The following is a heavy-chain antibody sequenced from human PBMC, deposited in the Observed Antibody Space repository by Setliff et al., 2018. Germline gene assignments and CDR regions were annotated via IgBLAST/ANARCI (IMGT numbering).Heavy chain of an antibody. J-gene: IGHJ6*03. CDR2: IHYRGTT. Sequence: ASETLSLTCTVSGASISSGTYYWAWIRQPPGKGLEWIGRIHYRGTTYSNASLASRLTISVDTAKNQFSLKLTSVTAADTAVYYCARMSGFQYMDVWGKGTTVTVSS. D-gene: IGHD3-3*01. V-gene: IGHV4-39*01. CDR3: ARMSGFQYMDV. CDR1: GASISSGTYY.